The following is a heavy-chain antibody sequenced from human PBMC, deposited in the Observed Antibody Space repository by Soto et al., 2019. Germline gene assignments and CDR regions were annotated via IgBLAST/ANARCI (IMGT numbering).Heavy chain of an antibody. V-gene: IGHV4-39*01. CDR3: ARAPLGIIVAPDF. D-gene: IGHD3-22*01. J-gene: IGHJ4*02. Sequence: SETLSLTCTVSGGSISSSSYYWGWIRHPPGKGLEWIGSIYYSGSTYYNPSLKSRVTISVDTSKNQFSLELSSLTSDDTAVYYCARAPLGIIVAPDFWGQGTLVTVSS. CDR1: GGSISSSSYY. CDR2: IYYSGST.